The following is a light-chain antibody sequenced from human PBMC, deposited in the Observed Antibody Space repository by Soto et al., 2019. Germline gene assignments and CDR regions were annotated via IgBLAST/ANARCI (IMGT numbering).Light chain of an antibody. V-gene: IGKV3-11*01. CDR3: QQRSNWPTST. CDR2: DAS. CDR1: QSVSSY. J-gene: IGKJ3*01. Sequence: EIVFTQSPATLSLSPGERATLSCRASQSVSSYLAWYQQKPGQAPRLLIYDASNRATGIPARFSGSGSGTDFTLTISRLEPEDFAVYYCQQRSNWPTSTFGPGTKVDIK.